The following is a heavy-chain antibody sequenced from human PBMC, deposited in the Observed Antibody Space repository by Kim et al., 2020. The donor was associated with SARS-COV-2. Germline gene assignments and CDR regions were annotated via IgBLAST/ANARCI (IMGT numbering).Heavy chain of an antibody. Sequence: SNPSLKSRVTISVDTAKNQFSLKLRSVTAADTAVYYCARGRGDSYGYFDYWGQGTLVTVSS. J-gene: IGHJ4*02. D-gene: IGHD5-18*01. V-gene: IGHV4-31*02. CDR3: ARGRGDSYGYFDY.